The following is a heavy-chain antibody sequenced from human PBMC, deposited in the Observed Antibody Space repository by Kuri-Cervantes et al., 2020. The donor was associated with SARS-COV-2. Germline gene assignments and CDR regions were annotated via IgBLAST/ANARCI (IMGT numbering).Heavy chain of an antibody. CDR3: AKIMGYMDYYYYYMDV. CDR1: GFTFSSYG. CDR2: IRYDGSNK. Sequence: GESLKISCAASGFTFSSYGTHWVRQAPGKGLEWVAFIRYDGSNKYYADSVKGRFTISRDNSKNTLYLQMNSLRAEDTAVYYCAKIMGYMDYYYYYMDVWGKGTTVTVSS. D-gene: IGHD5-24*01. V-gene: IGHV3-30*02. J-gene: IGHJ6*03.